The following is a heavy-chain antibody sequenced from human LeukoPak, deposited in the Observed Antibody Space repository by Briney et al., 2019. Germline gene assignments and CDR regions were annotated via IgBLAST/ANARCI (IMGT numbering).Heavy chain of an antibody. CDR3: ARGRENATEVFVVVPAEFDY. J-gene: IGHJ4*02. D-gene: IGHD2-2*01. CDR1: GGSFSGYY. V-gene: IGHV4-34*01. CDR2: INHSGST. Sequence: PSETLSLTCAVYGGSFSGYYWSWIRKPPGKGLEWIGEINHSGSTNYNPSLKSRVTISVDTSKNQFSLKLSSVTAADTAVYYCARGRENATEVFVVVPAEFDYWGQGTLVTVSS.